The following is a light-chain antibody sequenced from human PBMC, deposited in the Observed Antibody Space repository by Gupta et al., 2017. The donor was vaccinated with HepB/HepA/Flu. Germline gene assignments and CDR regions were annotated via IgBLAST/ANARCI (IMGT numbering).Light chain of an antibody. Sequence: SSELTQDPAVSVALGQTVRITCQGYSLRDYYATWFQQKPRQAPVLVIYGKNNRPSGIPDRFSGSSSGNTAYLTITGAQAEDEADYYCNSRDSSGNLYVFGTGTKVNVL. V-gene: IGLV3-19*01. CDR3: NSRDSSGNLYV. CDR1: SLRDYY. CDR2: GKN. J-gene: IGLJ1*01.